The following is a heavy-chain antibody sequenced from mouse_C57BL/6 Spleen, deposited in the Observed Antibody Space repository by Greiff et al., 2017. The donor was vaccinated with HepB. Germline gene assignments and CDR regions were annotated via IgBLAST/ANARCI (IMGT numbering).Heavy chain of an antibody. J-gene: IGHJ2*01. CDR2: ISSGSSTI. CDR3: ARVSDYFDY. V-gene: IGHV5-17*01. CDR1: GFTFSDYG. Sequence: DVHLVESGGGLVKPGGSLKLSCAASGFTFSDYGMHWVRQAPEKGLEWVAYISSGSSTIYYADTVKGRFTISRDNAKNTLFLQMTSLRSEDTAMYYCARVSDYFDYWGQGTTLTVSS.